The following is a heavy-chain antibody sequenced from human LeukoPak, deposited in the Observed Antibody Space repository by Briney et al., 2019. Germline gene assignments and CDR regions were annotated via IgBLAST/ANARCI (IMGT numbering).Heavy chain of an antibody. CDR2: INPNSGGT. D-gene: IGHD2-2*01. Sequence: GASVKVSCKASGYTFTGYYMHWVRQAPGQGLEGMGWINPNSGGTNYAQKFQGRVTMTRDTSISTAYMELSRLGSDDTAVYYCAQVGYCSSTSCPPTGYFDYWGQGTLVTVSS. CDR3: AQVGYCSSTSCPPTGYFDY. J-gene: IGHJ4*02. CDR1: GYTFTGYY. V-gene: IGHV1-2*02.